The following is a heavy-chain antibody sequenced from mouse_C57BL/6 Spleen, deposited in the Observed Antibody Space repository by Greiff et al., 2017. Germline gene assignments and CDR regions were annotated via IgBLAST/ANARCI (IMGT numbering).Heavy chain of an antibody. Sequence: QVQLQQSGAELVKPGASVKMSCKASGYTFTSYWITWVKQRPGQGLEWIGDIYPGSGSTNYNEKFKSKATLSVDTSSSTAYMQLSSLTSEASAVXYCARLVYYGNYFDYWGQGTTLTVSS. CDR3: ARLVYYGNYFDY. D-gene: IGHD2-1*01. CDR1: GYTFTSYW. V-gene: IGHV1-55*01. J-gene: IGHJ2*01. CDR2: IYPGSGST.